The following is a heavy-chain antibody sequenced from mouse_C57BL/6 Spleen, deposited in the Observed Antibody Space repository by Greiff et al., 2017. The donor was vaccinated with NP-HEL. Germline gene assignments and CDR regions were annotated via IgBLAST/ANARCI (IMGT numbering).Heavy chain of an antibody. CDR3: ASEDYGYHWYFGV. J-gene: IGHJ1*03. D-gene: IGHD2-2*01. CDR2: IDPSDSET. Sequence: QVQLQQPGAELVRPGSSVKLSCKASGYTFTSYWMHWVKQRPIQGLEWIGNIDPSDSETHYNQKFKDKATLTVDTSSCTTYMQLSCLTSEDSAVYYCASEDYGYHWYFGVWGTGTTVTVSS. CDR1: GYTFTSYW. V-gene: IGHV1-52*01.